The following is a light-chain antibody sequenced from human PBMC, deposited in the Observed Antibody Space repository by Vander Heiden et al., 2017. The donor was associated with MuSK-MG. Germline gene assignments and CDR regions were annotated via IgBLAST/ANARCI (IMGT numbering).Light chain of an antibody. CDR2: AAS. CDR1: QGISSY. CDR3: QQDESYPPIT. Sequence: AIRMTQSPSSFSASTGDRVTITCRASQGISSYLAWYQQKPGKAPKRLIYAASTVQRGVPSRFSGSGSGTDFTLTISCRQSEDFATYYCQQDESYPPITFGGGTKVEIK. J-gene: IGKJ4*01. V-gene: IGKV1-8*01.